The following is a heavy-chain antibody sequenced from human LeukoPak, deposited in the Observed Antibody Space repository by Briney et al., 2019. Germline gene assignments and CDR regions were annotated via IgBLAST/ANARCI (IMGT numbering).Heavy chain of an antibody. J-gene: IGHJ1*01. CDR2: ISSSGSTI. CDR1: GFTFSSYE. Sequence: GGSLRLSCAASGFTFSSYEMNWVRQAPGKGLEWVSHISSSGSTIYYADSVKGRFTISRDNAKNSLYLQMNSLRAEDTAVYYCAAERPKLRLARHQHWGQGTLVTVSS. V-gene: IGHV3-48*03. D-gene: IGHD6-6*01. CDR3: AAERPKLRLARHQH.